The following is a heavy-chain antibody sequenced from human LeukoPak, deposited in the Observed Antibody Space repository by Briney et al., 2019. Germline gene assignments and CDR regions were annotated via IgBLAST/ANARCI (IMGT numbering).Heavy chain of an antibody. CDR1: GGSISSRSYY. CDR2: IYYSGST. CDR3: ARVVAAAGTTDAFDI. Sequence: SETLSLTCTVSGGSISSRSYYWGWIRQPPGKGLEWIGSIYYSGSTYYNPSLKSRVTISVDTSKNQFSLKLSSVTAADTAVYYCARVVAAAGTTDAFDIWGQGTMVTVSS. V-gene: IGHV4-39*07. J-gene: IGHJ3*02. D-gene: IGHD6-13*01.